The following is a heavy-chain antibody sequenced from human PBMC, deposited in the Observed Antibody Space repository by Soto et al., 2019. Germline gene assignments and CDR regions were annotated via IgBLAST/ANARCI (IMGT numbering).Heavy chain of an antibody. Sequence: EVQVLESGGGLVQPGGSLRLSCAASGFTFNCCAMTWVRRAPGKGLEWVLSINKGGDYTYYAESVKGRFTISRDNSKNTVFLQMNSLRAEDTAVYYCAKLAGHSGWYSDYWGQGTLVTVSS. CDR3: AKLAGHSGWYSDY. V-gene: IGHV3-23*05. J-gene: IGHJ4*02. CDR1: GFTFNCCA. D-gene: IGHD6-19*01. CDR2: INKGGDYT.